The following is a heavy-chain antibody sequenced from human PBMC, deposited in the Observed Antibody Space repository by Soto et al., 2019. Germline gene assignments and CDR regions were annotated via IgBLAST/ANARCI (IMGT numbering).Heavy chain of an antibody. J-gene: IGHJ5*02. CDR1: GGSISSGGYY. CDR2: IYYSGST. CDR3: AREFFGAGNWFDP. V-gene: IGHV4-31*03. D-gene: IGHD3-3*01. Sequence: SETLSLTCTVSGGSISSGGYYWSWIRQHPGKGLEWIGYIYYSGSTYYNPSLKSRVTISVDTSKNQFSLKLSSVTAADTAVYYCAREFFGAGNWFDPWGQGTLVTVSS.